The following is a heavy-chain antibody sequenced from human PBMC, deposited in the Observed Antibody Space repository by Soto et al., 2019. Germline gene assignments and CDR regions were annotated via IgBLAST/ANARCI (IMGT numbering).Heavy chain of an antibody. J-gene: IGHJ6*02. D-gene: IGHD5-12*01. Sequence: GASGKVSCKASGGTFGSYAISWVRQAPGLGLEWMGGIIPIFGPANYAQKFQGRVTITADESTSTAYMELSSLRSEDTAVYYCAVRDGYNKRRGMDVWGQGTTVTVSS. V-gene: IGHV1-69*13. CDR1: GGTFGSYA. CDR2: IIPIFGPA. CDR3: AVRDGYNKRRGMDV.